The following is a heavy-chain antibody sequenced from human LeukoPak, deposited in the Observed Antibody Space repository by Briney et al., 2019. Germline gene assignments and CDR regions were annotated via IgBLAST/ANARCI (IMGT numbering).Heavy chain of an antibody. Sequence: GSLRLSCAASGFTFSSYGMSWVRQPPGKGLEWIGYIYYSGSTNSNPSLKSRLTISVDTSKNQFSLKLSSVTAADTALYYCARHKGGYTYGSFDYWGQGTLVTVSS. V-gene: IGHV4-59*08. CDR3: ARHKGGYTYGSFDY. D-gene: IGHD5-18*01. J-gene: IGHJ4*02. CDR1: GFTFSSYG. CDR2: IYYSGST.